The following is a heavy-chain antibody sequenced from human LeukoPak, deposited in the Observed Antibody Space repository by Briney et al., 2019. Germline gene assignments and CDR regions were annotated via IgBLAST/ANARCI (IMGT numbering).Heavy chain of an antibody. J-gene: IGHJ5*02. V-gene: IGHV4-39*01. Sequence: SETLCLTCTVSGGSISSSNYYWGWIRQPPGNGVEWIGIVHYNGNTYYTPSLKSRVTISVDTSKSQFSLELSSVAAADTAVYYCTRYDPAATGGWFDPWGQGTLVTVSS. CDR3: TRYDPAATGGWFDP. D-gene: IGHD2-15*01. CDR2: VHYNGNT. CDR1: GGSISSSNYY.